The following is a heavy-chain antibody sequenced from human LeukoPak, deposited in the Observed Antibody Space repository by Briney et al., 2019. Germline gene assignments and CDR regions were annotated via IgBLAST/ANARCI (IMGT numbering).Heavy chain of an antibody. CDR3: ARDGTYYYDSTVLS. Sequence: ASVEVSCKASGYTFTSYGISWVRPAPGQGLEWMGWISAYNGNTNYAQKLQGRVTMTTDTSTSTAYMELRSLRSDDTAVYYCARDGTYYYDSTVLSWGQGTLVTVSS. CDR2: ISAYNGNT. J-gene: IGHJ5*02. D-gene: IGHD3-22*01. CDR1: GYTFTSYG. V-gene: IGHV1-18*01.